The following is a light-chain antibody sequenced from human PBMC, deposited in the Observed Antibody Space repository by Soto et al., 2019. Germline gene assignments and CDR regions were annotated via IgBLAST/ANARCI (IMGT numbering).Light chain of an antibody. CDR3: QSYDSSLSGVV. V-gene: IGLV1-40*01. J-gene: IGLJ2*01. CDR2: GNS. Sequence: QSVLTQPPSVSGAPGQRVTISCTGSSSNIGAGYDVHWYQQLPGTAPKLLIYGNSNRPSGVPDRVSGSKSGTSASLAITGLQAEDDADYYCQSYDSSLSGVVFGGGTKVTVL. CDR1: SSNIGAGYD.